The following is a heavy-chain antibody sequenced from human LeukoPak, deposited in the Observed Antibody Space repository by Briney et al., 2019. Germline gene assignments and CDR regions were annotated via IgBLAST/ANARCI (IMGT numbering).Heavy chain of an antibody. V-gene: IGHV4-4*09. D-gene: IGHD6-13*01. CDR1: GDSIGGYF. CDR3: ARISAAAGIYYFDY. CDR2: IYHSGST. Sequence: TSETLSLTCTVSGDSIGGYFWSWIRQSPGKGLEWIGHIYHSGSTNYNPSLKSRVTISVDTSKNQFSLKLSSVTAADTAVYYCARISAAAGIYYFDYWGQGTLVTVSS. J-gene: IGHJ4*02.